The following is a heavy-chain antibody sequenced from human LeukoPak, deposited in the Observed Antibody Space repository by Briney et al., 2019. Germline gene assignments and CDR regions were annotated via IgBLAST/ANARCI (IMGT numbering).Heavy chain of an antibody. CDR1: GFTFSSYA. Sequence: GGSLRLSCAASGFTFSSYAMSWVRQAPGKGLEWVSAISGSGGSTYYADSVKGRFTISRDNSKNTLYLQMNSLRAEDTAVYYCAKGDSSGWQYYYYGMDVWGQGTTVTVPS. D-gene: IGHD6-19*01. V-gene: IGHV3-23*01. CDR3: AKGDSSGWQYYYYGMDV. CDR2: ISGSGGST. J-gene: IGHJ6*02.